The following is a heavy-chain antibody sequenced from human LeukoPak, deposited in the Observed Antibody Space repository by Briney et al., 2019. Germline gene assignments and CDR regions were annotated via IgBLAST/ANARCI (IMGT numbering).Heavy chain of an antibody. J-gene: IGHJ3*02. Sequence: GGSLRLSCAASGFTFSSYAMHWVRQAPGKGLEWVAVMSYDGNIKFYADSVEGRFTISRDNSKNTLYLEMNSLRAEDTAVYYCAKRITTFTVAGGFDIWGQGTMVTVSS. V-gene: IGHV3-30*18. CDR2: MSYDGNIK. CDR3: AKRITTFTVAGGFDI. D-gene: IGHD3-3*01. CDR1: GFTFSSYA.